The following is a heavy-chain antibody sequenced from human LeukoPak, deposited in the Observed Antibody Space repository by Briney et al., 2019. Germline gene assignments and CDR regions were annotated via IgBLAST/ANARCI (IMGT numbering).Heavy chain of an antibody. J-gene: IGHJ4*02. CDR2: ISYDGSNK. CDR1: GFTFSSYG. CDR3: AKEKYDFWSGYVDY. Sequence: GGSLRLSCAASGFTFSSYGMHWVRQAPGKGLEWVAVISYDGSNKYYADSVKGRFTISRDNSKNTLYLQMNSLRAEDTAVYYCAKEKYDFWSGYVDYWVQGTLVTVSS. D-gene: IGHD3-3*01. V-gene: IGHV3-30*18.